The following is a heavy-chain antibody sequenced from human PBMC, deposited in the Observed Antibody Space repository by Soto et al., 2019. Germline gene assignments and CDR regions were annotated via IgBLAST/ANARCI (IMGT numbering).Heavy chain of an antibody. CDR1: GFTFSFYT. Sequence: EVQLLESGGGLVQPGGSLRLSCAASGFTFSFYTMSWVRQAPGRGLEWVSAMSASGVGTNYADSVKGRFTISRDNSKNTLYLQMNSLRAEDTAVYYCAKDIGGCSGGSCYSEYFQHWGQGTLVTVSS. V-gene: IGHV3-23*01. J-gene: IGHJ1*01. CDR3: AKDIGGCSGGSCYSEYFQH. D-gene: IGHD2-15*01. CDR2: MSASGVGT.